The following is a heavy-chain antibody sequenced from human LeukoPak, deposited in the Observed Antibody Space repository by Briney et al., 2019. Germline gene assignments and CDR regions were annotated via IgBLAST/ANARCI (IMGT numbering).Heavy chain of an antibody. Sequence: GGSLRLSCATSGFTFGSYAMSWVRQAPGKGLEWVSAISGSGGSAYYADSVKGRFTISRDNSKNTLYLQMNSLRAEDTAVYYCAKDTSLLKPYYYYYGMDVWSQGTTVTVSS. CDR1: GFTFGSYA. J-gene: IGHJ6*02. CDR3: AKDTSLLKPYYYYYGMDV. V-gene: IGHV3-23*01. D-gene: IGHD1-26*01. CDR2: ISGSGGSA.